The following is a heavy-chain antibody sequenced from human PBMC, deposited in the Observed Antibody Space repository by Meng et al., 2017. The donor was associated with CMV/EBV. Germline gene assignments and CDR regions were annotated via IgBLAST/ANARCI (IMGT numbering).Heavy chain of an antibody. CDR3: ASSVLTRGVWAFDI. V-gene: IGHV1-69*05. Sequence: SVKVSCKASGGTFISYALSWVRQAPGQGLEWMGGIIPIFGTAKYAQKFQGRVTITTDESTTTAYMELSSLRSEDTAVYYCASSVLTRGVWAFDIWGQGTMVTVS. J-gene: IGHJ3*02. CDR1: GGTFISYA. CDR2: IIPIFGTA. D-gene: IGHD2-8*01.